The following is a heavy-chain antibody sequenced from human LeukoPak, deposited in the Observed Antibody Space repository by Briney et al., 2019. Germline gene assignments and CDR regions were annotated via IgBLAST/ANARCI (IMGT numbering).Heavy chain of an antibody. D-gene: IGHD5-18*01. CDR3: AMQDRAFFVP. Sequence: PSETLSLTCTVSGGSISSSSYYWGWIRQPPGKGLEWIGSIYYSGSTYYNPSLKSRVTISVDTSKNQFSLKLSSVTAADTAVYYCAMQDRAFFVPWGQGTLVTVSS. CDR1: GGSISSSSYY. J-gene: IGHJ5*02. V-gene: IGHV4-39*01. CDR2: IYYSGST.